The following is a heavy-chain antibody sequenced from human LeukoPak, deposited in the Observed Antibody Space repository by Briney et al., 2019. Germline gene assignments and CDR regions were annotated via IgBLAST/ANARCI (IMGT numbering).Heavy chain of an antibody. CDR2: IRYDGSNK. CDR1: GFTFNNYG. D-gene: IGHD3-16*02. Sequence: PGGSLRLSCAASGFTFNNYGMHWVRQAPGKGLEWVAFIRYDGSNKYYADSVKGRFTISRDNSKNTLYLQMNSLRAEDTAVYYVWGSYRYTRGLDYWGQGTLVTVSS. V-gene: IGHV3-30*02. CDR3: WGSYRYTRGLDY. J-gene: IGHJ4*02.